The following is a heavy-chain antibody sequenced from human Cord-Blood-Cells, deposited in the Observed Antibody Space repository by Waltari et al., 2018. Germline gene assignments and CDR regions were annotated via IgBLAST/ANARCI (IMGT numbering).Heavy chain of an antibody. J-gene: IGHJ6*02. Sequence: EVLQVASGRGLAQPGGSLRVTCAAFGLNHGSTWSYCVSQAPGKGLVSVSRINSDGSSTNYADSVKGRFTISRDNAKNTLYLQMNSLRAEDTAVYYCASRSPQYYYYGMDVWGQGTTVTVSS. CDR1: GLNHGSTW. D-gene: IGHD3-10*01. CDR2: INSDGSST. V-gene: IGHV3-74*01. CDR3: ASRSPQYYYYGMDV.